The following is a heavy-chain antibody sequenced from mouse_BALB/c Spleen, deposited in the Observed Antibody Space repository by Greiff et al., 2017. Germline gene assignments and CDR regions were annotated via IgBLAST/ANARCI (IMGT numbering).Heavy chain of an antibody. CDR1: GYSFTGYY. CDR3: ARSGYRYDYAMDY. CDR2: INPYNGAT. Sequence: VQLQQSGPELVKPGASVKISCKASGYSFTGYYMHWVKQSHVKSLEWIGRINPYNGATSYNQNFKDKASLTVDKSSSTAYMELHSLTSEDSAVYYCARSGYRYDYAMDYWGQGTSVTVSS. J-gene: IGHJ4*01. V-gene: IGHV1-31*01. D-gene: IGHD2-14*01.